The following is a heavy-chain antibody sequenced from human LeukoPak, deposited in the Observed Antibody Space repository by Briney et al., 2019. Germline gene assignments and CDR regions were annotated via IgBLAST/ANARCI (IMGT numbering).Heavy chain of an antibody. CDR3: AKSSSWYDKSVVD. Sequence: QPSETLSLTCTVSGGSISSYYWSWIRQPPGKGLEWIGYIYYSGSTNYNPSLKSRVTISVDTSKNQFSLKLSSVTAADTAVYYCAKSSSWYDKSVVDWGQGTLVTVSS. CDR1: GGSISSYY. D-gene: IGHD6-13*01. J-gene: IGHJ4*02. CDR2: IYYSGST. V-gene: IGHV4-59*01.